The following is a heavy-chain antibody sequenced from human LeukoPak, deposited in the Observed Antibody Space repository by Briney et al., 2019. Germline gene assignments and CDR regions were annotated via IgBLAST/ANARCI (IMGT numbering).Heavy chain of an antibody. D-gene: IGHD3-3*01. Sequence: PGGSLRLSCAASGFTFNTYAMTWVRQAPGKGLEWVSGISDSGGHTYYADSVKGRFTISRDNSKSTLYLQMISLRAEDTALYYCANVVFGIITPIYYMEAWGKGTTVTVSS. CDR2: ISDSGGHT. CDR3: ANVVFGIITPIYYMEA. CDR1: GFTFNTYA. V-gene: IGHV3-23*01. J-gene: IGHJ6*03.